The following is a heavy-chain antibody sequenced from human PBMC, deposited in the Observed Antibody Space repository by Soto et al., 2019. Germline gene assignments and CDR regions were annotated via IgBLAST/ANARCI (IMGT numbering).Heavy chain of an antibody. CDR3: AISPMVRGVRDPYYYGMDV. Sequence: PGGSLRLSCAASGFTFSSYAMSWVRQAPGKGLEWVSAISGSGGSTYYADSVKGRFTISRDNSKNTLYLQMNSLRAEDTAVYYCAISPMVRGVRDPYYYGMDVWGQGTTVTVSS. V-gene: IGHV3-23*01. J-gene: IGHJ6*02. CDR2: ISGSGGST. CDR1: GFTFSSYA. D-gene: IGHD3-10*01.